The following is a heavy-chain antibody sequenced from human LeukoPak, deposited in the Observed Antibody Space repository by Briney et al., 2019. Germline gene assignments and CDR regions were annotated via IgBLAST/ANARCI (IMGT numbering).Heavy chain of an antibody. V-gene: IGHV3-7*01. CDR3: ARDLSGVTGYTYGRGIDY. Sequence: GGSLRLSCAASGFTFSSYWMSWVRQAPGKGLEWVANIKKDGSEKYYVDSVKGRFTISRNNAKTSLYLQMNSLRAEDTAVYYCARDLSGVTGYTYGRGIDYWGQGTLVTVSS. J-gene: IGHJ4*02. D-gene: IGHD5-18*01. CDR2: IKKDGSEK. CDR1: GFTFSSYW.